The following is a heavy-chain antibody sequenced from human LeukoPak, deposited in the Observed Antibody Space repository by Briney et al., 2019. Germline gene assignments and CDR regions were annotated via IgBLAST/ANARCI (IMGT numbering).Heavy chain of an antibody. Sequence: GRSLRLSCAASGFTFDDYAMHWVRQAPGKGLEWVSGISWNSGSIGYADSVEGRFTISRDNAKNSLYLQMNSLRAEDTALYYCAKDRGGSYNYRGQGTLVTVSS. CDR3: AKDRGGSYNY. V-gene: IGHV3-9*01. CDR2: ISWNSGSI. D-gene: IGHD1-26*01. CDR1: GFTFDDYA. J-gene: IGHJ4*02.